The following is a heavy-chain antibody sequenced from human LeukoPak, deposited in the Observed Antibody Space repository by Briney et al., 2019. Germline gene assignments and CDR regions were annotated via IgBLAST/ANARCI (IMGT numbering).Heavy chain of an antibody. CDR1: GFTFSSYG. D-gene: IGHD2-15*01. V-gene: IGHV3-23*01. Sequence: RSLPLSFAASGFTFSSYGMHWVRQTPGKGLEWVALISRSGGTTYYADSVKRRFTISRDNSKNTLYLQMNSLRAEDTAEYYCAKRGGTESFYYFYYMDVWGKGTTVTVSS. J-gene: IGHJ6*03. CDR2: ISRSGGTT. CDR3: AKRGGTESFYYFYYMDV.